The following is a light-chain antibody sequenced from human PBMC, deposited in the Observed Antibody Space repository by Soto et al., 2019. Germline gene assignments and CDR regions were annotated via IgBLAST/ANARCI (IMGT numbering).Light chain of an antibody. CDR3: QQLNSYPRT. CDR2: AAS. Sequence: IQLTQSPSSLSASVGDRVTITCRASQGISSYLAWYQQKPGKAPKLLIYAASTLQSGVPSRCSGSGSGTDFTLTISSLQPEEFATYYCQQLNSYPRTFGQGTKVEIK. J-gene: IGKJ1*01. CDR1: QGISSY. V-gene: IGKV1-9*01.